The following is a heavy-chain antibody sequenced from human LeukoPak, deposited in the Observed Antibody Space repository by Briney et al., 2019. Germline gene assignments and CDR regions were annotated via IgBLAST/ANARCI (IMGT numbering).Heavy chain of an antibody. J-gene: IGHJ2*01. V-gene: IGHV3-21*01. CDR3: ARNLGSGSYYNVWYFDL. CDR1: GFTFSSYS. CDR2: ISSSSSYI. Sequence: GGSLRLSCAASGFTFSSYSMNWVRQAPGKGLEWVSSISSSSSYIYYADSVKGRFTISRDNARNSLYLQMNSLRAEDTAVYYCARNLGSGSYYNVWYFDLWGRGTLVTVSS. D-gene: IGHD3-10*01.